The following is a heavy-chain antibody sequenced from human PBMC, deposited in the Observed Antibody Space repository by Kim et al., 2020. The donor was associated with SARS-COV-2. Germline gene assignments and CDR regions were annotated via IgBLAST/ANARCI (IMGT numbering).Heavy chain of an antibody. D-gene: IGHD3-22*01. J-gene: IGHJ4*02. V-gene: IGHV3-11*05. Sequence: KGRFTISRDNAKNSLYLQMNSLRAEDTAVYYCARETAYYYDSSGYYGVDYWGQGTLVTVSS. CDR3: ARETAYYYDSSGYYGVDY.